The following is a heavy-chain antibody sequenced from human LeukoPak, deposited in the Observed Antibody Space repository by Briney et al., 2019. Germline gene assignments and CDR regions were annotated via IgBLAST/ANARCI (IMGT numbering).Heavy chain of an antibody. CDR2: IRYDGNNE. V-gene: IGHV3-30*02. CDR3: AKGPIIGAPVFDS. CDR1: GFTFSNAW. Sequence: GGSLRLSCAASGFTFSNAWMDWVRQAPGKGLEWVAFIRYDGNNEYYADSVKGRFTISRDNFKNMLYLQMNSLTHEDTAVYFCAKGPIIGAPVFDSWGQGSLVTVSS. D-gene: IGHD2/OR15-2a*01. J-gene: IGHJ4*02.